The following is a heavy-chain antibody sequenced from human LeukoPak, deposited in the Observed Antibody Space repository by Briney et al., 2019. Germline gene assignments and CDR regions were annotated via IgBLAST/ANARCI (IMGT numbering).Heavy chain of an antibody. CDR2: ISSSSSTI. D-gene: IGHD2-15*01. Sequence: GGSLRLSCAASGFTFSSYSMNWVRQAPGKGLEWVSYISSSSSTIYYADSVKGRFTISRDNAKNSLYLQMNSLRAEDTAVYYCARIYCSGGSCYPNYYYYYGMDVWGQGTTVTVSS. J-gene: IGHJ6*02. V-gene: IGHV3-48*04. CDR1: GFTFSSYS. CDR3: ARIYCSGGSCYPNYYYYYGMDV.